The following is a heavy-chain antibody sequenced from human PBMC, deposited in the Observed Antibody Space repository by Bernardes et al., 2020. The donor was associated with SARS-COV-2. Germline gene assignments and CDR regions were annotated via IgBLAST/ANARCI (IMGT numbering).Heavy chain of an antibody. CDR1: GGSVSDTSYY. J-gene: IGHJ5*02. D-gene: IGHD1-26*01. CDR3: ATAPVGWEVLHWFDP. Sequence: SEPLSLTCTVSGGSVSDTSYYWSWIRQPPGKGLDWIGYIYNSGSTKYNPSLKSRVTISVDTSKNQFSLKLSSVTAADTAVYYCATAPVGWEVLHWFDPWGQGTLVTVSS. V-gene: IGHV4-61*01. CDR2: IYNSGST.